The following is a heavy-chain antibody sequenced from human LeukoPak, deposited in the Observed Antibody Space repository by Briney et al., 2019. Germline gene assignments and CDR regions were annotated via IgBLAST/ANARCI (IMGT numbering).Heavy chain of an antibody. V-gene: IGHV3-30-3*02. D-gene: IGHD2-15*01. CDR1: GFTFSSYA. Sequence: PGGSLRLSCAASGFTFSSYAMHWVRQAPGKGLEWVAVISYDGSNKYYADSVKGRFTISRDNSKNTLYLQMNSLRAEDTAVYYCAKLVEPSSEFDYWGQGTLVTVSS. J-gene: IGHJ4*02. CDR2: ISYDGSNK. CDR3: AKLVEPSSEFDY.